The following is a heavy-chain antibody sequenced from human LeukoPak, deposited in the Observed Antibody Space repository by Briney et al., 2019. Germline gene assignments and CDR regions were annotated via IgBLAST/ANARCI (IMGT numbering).Heavy chain of an antibody. J-gene: IGHJ4*02. Sequence: GRSLRLSCAASGFTFDDYAMHWVRQAPGKGLEWVSGISWNSGSIGYADSVKGRFTISRDNAKNSLYLQMNSLRADDTAVYHCAKGGRRHYGDYVAFWGQGTLVTVSS. CDR3: AKGGRRHYGDYVAF. CDR2: ISWNSGSI. D-gene: IGHD4-17*01. CDR1: GFTFDDYA. V-gene: IGHV3-9*01.